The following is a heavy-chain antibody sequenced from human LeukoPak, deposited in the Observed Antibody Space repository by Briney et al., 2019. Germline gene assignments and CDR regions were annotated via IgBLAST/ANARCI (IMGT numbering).Heavy chain of an antibody. Sequence: SETLSLTCTVSGYSISSGYYWGWIRQPPGKGLEWIGSIYHSGSTYYNPSLKSRVTISVDTSKNQFSLKLSSVTAADTAVYYCARAAHDYSNSYYFDYWGQGTLVTVSS. CDR2: IYHSGST. CDR3: ARAAHDYSNSYYFDY. J-gene: IGHJ4*02. CDR1: GYSISSGYY. V-gene: IGHV4-38-2*02. D-gene: IGHD4-11*01.